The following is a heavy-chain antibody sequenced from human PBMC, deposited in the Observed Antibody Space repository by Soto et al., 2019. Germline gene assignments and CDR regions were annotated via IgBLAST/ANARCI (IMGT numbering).Heavy chain of an antibody. J-gene: IGHJ3*01. CDR1: GYIFSLYN. Sequence: GASVKVSCKASGYIFSLYNINGVRQAPGQGLEWMGWTSGYNGKTKYAPTFQGRFTMTTDTSTNTGYMELRSLTSGDTAMYYCARDTFGYVDGFDVWGQGTMVTVSS. CDR3: ARDTFGYVDGFDV. V-gene: IGHV1-18*01. D-gene: IGHD5-18*01. CDR2: TSGYNGKT.